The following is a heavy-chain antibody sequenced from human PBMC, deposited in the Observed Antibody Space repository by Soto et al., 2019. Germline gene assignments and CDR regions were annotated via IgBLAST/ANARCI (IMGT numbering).Heavy chain of an antibody. V-gene: IGHV3-23*01. D-gene: IGHD2-21*01. CDR3: AKCAVLIATSGGWCNWFDP. J-gene: IGHJ5*02. Sequence: EVQLLESGGTLVQPGESLRLSCEVSGFSFSSFAMNWVRQAPGEGLEWVSSIRGTATSYADSVKGRFTISRDNSKNTVYLPMNTLRGEDTAVYYCAKCAVLIATSGGWCNWFDPWGQGTLVIVSS. CDR1: GFSFSSFA. CDR2: IRGTAT.